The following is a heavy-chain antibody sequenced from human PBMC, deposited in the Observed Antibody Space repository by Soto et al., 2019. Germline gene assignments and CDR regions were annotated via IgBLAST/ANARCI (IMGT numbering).Heavy chain of an antibody. CDR3: ARVPSSLPEDY. V-gene: IGHV1-18*01. CDR2: ISAYNGDP. CDR1: GYTFTNYG. Sequence: QVQLVQSGAEVKKPGASVRVSCNASGYTFTNYGISWGRQAPGQGLEWIGWISAYNGDPIYAQKLQGRVTMTKDTSTSTAYMELRSLRADYTAMYFCARVPSSLPEDYWGQGTLVTVSS. J-gene: IGHJ4*02.